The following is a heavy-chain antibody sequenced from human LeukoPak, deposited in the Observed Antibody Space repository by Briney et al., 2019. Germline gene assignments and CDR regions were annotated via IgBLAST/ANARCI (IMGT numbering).Heavy chain of an antibody. CDR3: AWPSQNRGYSFQY. Sequence: AESMTLSCAASVFTVSDNYNSWVRRAPGKRLELVSILYRGGGTYDADSVKGRFTISRDKNTLHLQMNSLRVEDTAVYYCAWPSQNRGYSFQYWGQGILVTVSS. CDR1: VFTVSDNY. D-gene: IGHD3-22*01. J-gene: IGHJ4*02. V-gene: IGHV3-53*01. CDR2: LYRGGGT.